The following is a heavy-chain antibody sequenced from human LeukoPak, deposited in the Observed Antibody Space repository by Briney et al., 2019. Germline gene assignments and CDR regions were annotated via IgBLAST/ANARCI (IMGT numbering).Heavy chain of an antibody. V-gene: IGHV3-48*02. D-gene: IGHD3-9*01. CDR2: VSSTSNTI. CDR3: ASDGYDVLTGYPGLDF. CDR1: GFNFSRYD. Sequence: GGSLRLSCVASGFNFSRYDMNWVRQAPGKGLEWLSYVSSTSNTIYYADSVKGRFTTSRDNAKNSLCLQMNSLRDEDTGVFYCASDGYDVLTGYPGLDFWGQGTLVTVSS. J-gene: IGHJ4*02.